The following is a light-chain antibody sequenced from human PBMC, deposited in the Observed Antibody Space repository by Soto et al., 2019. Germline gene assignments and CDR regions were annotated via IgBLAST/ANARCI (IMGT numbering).Light chain of an antibody. Sequence: QSALTQPASVSGSPGQSITISCTGTISDVGGYKYVSWYQQHPGKAPQLMIFEVSDRPSGVSTRFSGSKSGNTASLTISGLQPEDEADYYCSSYTNINTRACVFGTGTKLTVL. CDR3: SSYTNINTRACV. CDR1: ISDVGGYKY. CDR2: EVS. J-gene: IGLJ1*01. V-gene: IGLV2-14*01.